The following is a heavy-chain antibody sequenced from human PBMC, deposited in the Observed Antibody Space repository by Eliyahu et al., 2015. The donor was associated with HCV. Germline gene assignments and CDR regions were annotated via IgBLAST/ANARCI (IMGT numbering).Heavy chain of an antibody. CDR3: TSVRWGTYMDV. D-gene: IGHD1/OR15-1a*01. J-gene: IGHJ6*02. CDR1: GFTVXDAW. CDR2: IKGKSDGGTI. V-gene: IGHV3-15*01. Sequence: EVQLVESGGDLVKPGGSLGLSCVASGFTVXDAWMTWVRQGPGKGXEWVGHIKGKSDGGTIEYAAPVKGRFTISRDDSRNTLYLQMNSLKAEDTAMYYCTSVRWGTYMDVWGQGTTVTVSS.